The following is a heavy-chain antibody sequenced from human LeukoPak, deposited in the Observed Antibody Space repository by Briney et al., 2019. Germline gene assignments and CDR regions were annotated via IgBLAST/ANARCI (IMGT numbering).Heavy chain of an antibody. V-gene: IGHV4-61*02. J-gene: IGHJ4*02. CDR1: GASISSGSYY. Sequence: PSQTLSLTCTVSGASISSGSYYWSWIRQPAGKGLEWIGRIYTSGSTNYNPSLNSRVTISVDMSKNQVSLNLRYVTAADTAVYYCARGYFDWFLDNWGQGTLVTVSS. CDR2: IYTSGST. CDR3: ARGYFDWFLDN. D-gene: IGHD3-9*01.